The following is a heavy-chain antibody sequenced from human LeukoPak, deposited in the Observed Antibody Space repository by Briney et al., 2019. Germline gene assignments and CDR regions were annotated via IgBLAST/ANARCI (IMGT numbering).Heavy chain of an antibody. CDR3: ARGGFVYYGSGSYYYY. V-gene: IGHV4-34*01. D-gene: IGHD3-10*01. J-gene: IGHJ4*02. CDR1: GGSFSGYY. Sequence: SESLSLTCAVYGGSFSGYYWSWIRQPPGKGLEWIGEINHSGSTNYNPSLKSRVTISVDTSKNQFSLKLSSVTAADTAVYYCARGGFVYYGSGSYYYYWGQGTLVTVSS. CDR2: INHSGST.